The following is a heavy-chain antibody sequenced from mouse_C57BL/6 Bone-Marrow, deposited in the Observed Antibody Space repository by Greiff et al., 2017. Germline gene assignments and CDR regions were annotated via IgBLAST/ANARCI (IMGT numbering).Heavy chain of an antibody. V-gene: IGHV1-26*01. J-gene: IGHJ4*01. D-gene: IGHD2-14*01. CDR3: ASEGNY. CDR1: GYTFTDYY. CDR2: INPNNGGT. Sequence: EVQGVESGPELVKPGASVKISCKASGYTFTDYYMNWVKQSHGKSLEWIGDINPNNGGTSYNQKFKGKATLTVDKSSSTAYMELRSLTSEDSAVYYCASEGNYGGQGTSVTVSA.